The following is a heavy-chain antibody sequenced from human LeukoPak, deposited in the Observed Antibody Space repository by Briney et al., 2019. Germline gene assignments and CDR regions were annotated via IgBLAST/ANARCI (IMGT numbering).Heavy chain of an antibody. V-gene: IGHV3-30-3*01. CDR2: ISYDGSNK. CDR1: GFTFSSYA. Sequence: PGGSLRLSCAASGFTFSSYAMHWVRQAPGKGLEWVAVISYDGSNKYYADSVKGRFTTSRDNSKNTLYLQMNSLRAEDTAVYYCARDHYDFWSGPSHWGQGTLVTVSS. J-gene: IGHJ4*02. D-gene: IGHD3-3*01. CDR3: ARDHYDFWSGPSH.